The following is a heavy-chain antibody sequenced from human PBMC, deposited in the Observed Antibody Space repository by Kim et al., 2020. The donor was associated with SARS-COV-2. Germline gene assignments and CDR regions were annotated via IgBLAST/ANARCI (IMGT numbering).Heavy chain of an antibody. D-gene: IGHD6-19*01. Sequence: ASVKVSCKVSGYTLTELSMNWVRQAPGKGLEWMGGFNPEDGETIYAQKFQGRVTMTEDTSIDTAYMELSSLRSEDTAVYYCATGVAVAGRSRDYYYYYGMEVWGQGATVTVSS. CDR1: GYTLTELS. CDR3: ATGVAVAGRSRDYYYYYGMEV. CDR2: FNPEDGET. V-gene: IGHV1-24*01. J-gene: IGHJ6*02.